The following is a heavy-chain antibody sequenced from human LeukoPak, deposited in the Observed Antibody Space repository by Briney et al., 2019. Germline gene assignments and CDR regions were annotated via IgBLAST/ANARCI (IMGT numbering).Heavy chain of an antibody. CDR2: ISGSGGST. Sequence: PGGSLRLSCAASGFTFSSYAMSWVRQAPGKGLEWVSAISGSGGSTYYADSVKGRFTISRDNSKNTLYLQMNSLRAEDTAVYYRAKVREITMVRGVIITEDYWGQGTLVTVSS. V-gene: IGHV3-23*01. CDR3: AKVREITMVRGVIITEDY. J-gene: IGHJ4*02. CDR1: GFTFSSYA. D-gene: IGHD3-10*01.